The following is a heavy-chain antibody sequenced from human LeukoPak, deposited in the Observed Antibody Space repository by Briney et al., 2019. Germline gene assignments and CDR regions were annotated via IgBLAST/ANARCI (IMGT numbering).Heavy chain of an antibody. CDR1: GVSISSYY. D-gene: IGHD6-19*01. CDR2: IYYRGST. Sequence: SETMSLTSTVYGVSISSYYWTCIRQPPGKGLEWIGYIYYRGSTNYSPSPKSRVTISLETSKNQFSLKLSSVTAADTAVYYCARGDSSGWRPFDYRGQGTLVTVSS. CDR3: ARGDSSGWRPFDY. V-gene: IGHV4-59*01. J-gene: IGHJ4*02.